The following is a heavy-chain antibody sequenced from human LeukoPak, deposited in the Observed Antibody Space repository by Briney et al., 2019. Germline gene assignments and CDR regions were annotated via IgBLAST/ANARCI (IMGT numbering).Heavy chain of an antibody. CDR2: INPNSGGT. CDR1: GYTFTGYY. V-gene: IGHV1-2*02. J-gene: IGHJ4*02. CDR3: ARDATRYYYDSSGYYSFDY. Sequence: ASVKVSCKASGYTFTGYYMHWVRQAPGQGLEWMGWINPNSGGTNYAQKFQGRVTMTRDTSISTAYMELSRLRSDDTAVYYCARDATRYYYDSSGYYSFDYWGQGTLVTVSS. D-gene: IGHD3-22*01.